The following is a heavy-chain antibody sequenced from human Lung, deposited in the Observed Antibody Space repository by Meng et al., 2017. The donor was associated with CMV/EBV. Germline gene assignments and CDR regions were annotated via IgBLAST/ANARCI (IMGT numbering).Heavy chain of an antibody. CDR3: AKARRALAH. D-gene: IGHD4/OR15-4a*01. CDR1: GFTFSSYG. CDR2: IWYDGSNK. Sequence: GGSLRLSCAASGFTFSSYGMHWVRQAPGKGLEWVAVIWYDGSNKYYADSVKGRFIISRDNSKNTLYLQMNSLRAEDTAVYYCAKARRALAHWGQGTLVTVSS. V-gene: IGHV3-33*06. J-gene: IGHJ4*02.